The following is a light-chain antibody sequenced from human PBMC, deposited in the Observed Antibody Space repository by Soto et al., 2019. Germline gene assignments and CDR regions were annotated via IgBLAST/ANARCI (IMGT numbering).Light chain of an antibody. Sequence: QSALTQPASVSGSPGPSITISCTGTSSDVGGYNYVSWYQQHPGKAPKLMIYDVSNRPSGVSNRFSGSKSGNTASLTISGLQAEDEADYYCSSYTSSSTLVFGGGTKLPVL. V-gene: IGLV2-14*01. CDR2: DVS. CDR3: SSYTSSSTLV. J-gene: IGLJ2*01. CDR1: SSDVGGYNY.